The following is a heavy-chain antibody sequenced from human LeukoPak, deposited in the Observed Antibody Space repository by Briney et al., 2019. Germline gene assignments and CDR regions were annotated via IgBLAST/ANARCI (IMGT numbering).Heavy chain of an antibody. V-gene: IGHV3-15*01. D-gene: IGHD2-2*01. CDR1: GFTFSNAW. J-gene: IGHJ4*02. Sequence: PGGSLRLSCAASGFTFSNAWMSWVRQAPGKGLEWVGRIKSKTDGGTTDYAAPVKGRFTISRDDSKNTLYLQMNSLKTEDTAVYYCTTESRAVVPAATFDYWGQGTLVTVSS. CDR2: IKSKTDGGTT. CDR3: TTESRAVVPAATFDY.